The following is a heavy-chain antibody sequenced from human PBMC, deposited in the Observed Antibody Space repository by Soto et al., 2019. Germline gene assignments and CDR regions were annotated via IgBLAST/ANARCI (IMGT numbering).Heavy chain of an antibody. V-gene: IGHV4-4*02. J-gene: IGHJ4*02. CDR3: AKRGGSDSPFDY. CDR1: GGSISSNNW. Sequence: QVQLQESGPGLVKPSGTLSLTCAVSGGSISSNNWWNWVRQPPGKGLEWIGEIYHTGSTNYNPSLKSRVTISVDKSKDQVSLKLNSVTAADTAVYYCAKRGGSDSPFDYWGQGTLVTVSS. CDR2: IYHTGST. D-gene: IGHD1-26*01.